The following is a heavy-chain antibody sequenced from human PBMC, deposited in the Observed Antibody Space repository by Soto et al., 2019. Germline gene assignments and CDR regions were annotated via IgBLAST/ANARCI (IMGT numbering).Heavy chain of an antibody. CDR2: ISAYNGNT. Sequence: ASVKVSCKPSGYTLNTYYLHWVRQAPGQGLEWMGWISAYNGNTNYAQKLQGRVTMTTDTSTSTAYMELRSLRSDDAAVYYCARDYYYDSSGYYPHYWGQGTLVTVSS. D-gene: IGHD3-22*01. CDR3: ARDYYYDSSGYYPHY. J-gene: IGHJ4*02. CDR1: GYTLNTYY. V-gene: IGHV1-18*04.